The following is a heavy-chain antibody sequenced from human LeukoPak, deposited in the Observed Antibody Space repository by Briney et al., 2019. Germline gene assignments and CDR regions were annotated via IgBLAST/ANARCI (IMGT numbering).Heavy chain of an antibody. CDR3: ARRGGDSTGPQGDFDY. D-gene: IGHD3-22*01. CDR2: ISSTSSDI. Sequence: GGSLRLSCAASGFTFNIYTINWVRQAPGKGLEWVSSISSTSSDIHYADSVKGRFTIFRDNTKNSLYLQMDSLRAEDTAVYYCARRGGDSTGPQGDFDYCGQGTLVTVSS. V-gene: IGHV3-21*01. J-gene: IGHJ4*02. CDR1: GFTFNIYT.